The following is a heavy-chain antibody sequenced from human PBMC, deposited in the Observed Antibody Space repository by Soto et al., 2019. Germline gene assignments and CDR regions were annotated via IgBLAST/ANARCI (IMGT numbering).Heavy chain of an antibody. D-gene: IGHD1-26*01. J-gene: IGHJ4*02. Sequence: GGSLRLSCAASGFTFDDYAMHWVRQAPGKGLEWVSGISWNSGSIGYADSVKGRFTISRDNAKNSLYLQMNSLRAEDTALYYCARVSGSYFDYWGQGTLVTVSS. V-gene: IGHV3-9*01. CDR1: GFTFDDYA. CDR3: ARVSGSYFDY. CDR2: ISWNSGSI.